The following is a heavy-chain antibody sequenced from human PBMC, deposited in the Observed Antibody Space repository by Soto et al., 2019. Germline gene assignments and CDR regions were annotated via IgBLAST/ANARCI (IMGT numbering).Heavy chain of an antibody. CDR1: GFTFSSYD. D-gene: IGHD1-26*01. CDR3: SNESTVGSPGDYFDS. J-gene: IGHJ4*02. CDR2: IGIYANT. Sequence: EVELLESGGDLVQPGGSLRLSCAASGFTFSSYDINWVRQAPGKGLEWVSAIGIYANTYYAGSVKGRFTISRDDSKNTVYLQLNSLRVDDTALYYCSNESTVGSPGDYFDSWGQGTVVTVSS. V-gene: IGHV3-23*01.